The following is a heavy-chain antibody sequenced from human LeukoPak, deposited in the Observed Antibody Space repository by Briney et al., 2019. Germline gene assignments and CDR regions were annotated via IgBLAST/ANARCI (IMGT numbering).Heavy chain of an antibody. CDR1: GYTFTSYG. CDR3: ARDHYGSGSYYTTPFDY. J-gene: IGHJ4*02. V-gene: IGHV1-18*01. CDR2: ISAYNGNT. D-gene: IGHD3-10*01. Sequence: GASVKVSCKASGYTFTSYGISWVRQAPGQGLEWMGWISAYNGNTNYAQKLQGRVTMTTDTSTSTAYMELRSPRSDDTAVYYCARDHYGSGSYYTTPFDYWGQGTLVTVSS.